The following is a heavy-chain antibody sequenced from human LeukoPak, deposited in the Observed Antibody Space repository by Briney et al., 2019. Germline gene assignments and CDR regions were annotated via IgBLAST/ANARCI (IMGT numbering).Heavy chain of an antibody. CDR3: ATQSGSYFVYFSR. CDR2: FDPEDGET. Sequence: ASVKVSCKASGGTFSSYAISWVRQAPGKGLEWMGGFDPEDGETIYAQKFQGRVTMTEDTSTDTAYMELSSLRSEDTAVYYCATQSGSYFVYFSRWGQGTLVTVSS. J-gene: IGHJ4*02. V-gene: IGHV1-24*01. D-gene: IGHD1-26*01. CDR1: GGTFSSYA.